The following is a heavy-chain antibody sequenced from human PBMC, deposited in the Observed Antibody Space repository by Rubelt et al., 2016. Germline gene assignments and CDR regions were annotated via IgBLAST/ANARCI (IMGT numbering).Heavy chain of an antibody. D-gene: IGHD3-10*01. V-gene: IGHV4-59*01. Sequence: QVQLQESGPGLVKPSETLSLTCTVSGGSISSYYWSWIRQPPGQGLEWVGYIYYSGSTNYNPSLKGGVTRSVDTSKNQFSLKLSSVTAADTAVYYCARAPRVRGVQMYYYMDVWGKGTTVTVSS. J-gene: IGHJ6*03. CDR2: IYYSGST. CDR1: GGSISSYY. CDR3: ARAPRVRGVQMYYYMDV.